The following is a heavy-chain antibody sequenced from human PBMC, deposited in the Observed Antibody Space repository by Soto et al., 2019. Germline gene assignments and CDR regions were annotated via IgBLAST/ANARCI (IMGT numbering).Heavy chain of an antibody. D-gene: IGHD1-26*01. CDR2: ISYDGSNK. J-gene: IGHJ4*02. V-gene: IGHV3-30*18. Sequence: QVQLVESGGGVVQPGRSLRLSCAASGFTFSSYGMHWVRQAPGKGLEWVAVISYDGSNKYYADSVKGRFTISRDNSKNTLYLQMNSLRAEDTAVYYCAKGGSYSRVYFDYLGQGTLVTVSS. CDR1: GFTFSSYG. CDR3: AKGGSYSRVYFDY.